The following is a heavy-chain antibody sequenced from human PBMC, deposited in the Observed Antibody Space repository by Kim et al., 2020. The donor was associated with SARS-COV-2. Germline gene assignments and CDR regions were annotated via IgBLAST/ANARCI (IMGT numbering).Heavy chain of an antibody. CDR3: TTYRTRHEAVAGTIDY. D-gene: IGHD6-13*01. V-gene: IGHV3-15*01. Sequence: PVKGRFTISRDDSKNTLYLQINSRKAEDTAVYYCTTYRTRHEAVAGTIDYWGQGTLVTVSS. J-gene: IGHJ4*02.